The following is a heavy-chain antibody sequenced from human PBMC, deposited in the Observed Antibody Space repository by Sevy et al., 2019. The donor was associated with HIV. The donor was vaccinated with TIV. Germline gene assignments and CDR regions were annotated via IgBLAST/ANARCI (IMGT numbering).Heavy chain of an antibody. CDR2: ISYDGSNK. CDR1: GFTFSSYG. Sequence: GGSLRLSCAASGFTFSSYGMHWVRQAPGKGLEWVAVISYDGSNKYYADSVKGRFTMSRDNSKNTLYLQMNSLRAEDTAVYYCASNIVVVVAATRGDAFDIWGQGTMVTVSS. CDR3: ASNIVVVVAATRGDAFDI. D-gene: IGHD2-15*01. J-gene: IGHJ3*02. V-gene: IGHV3-30*03.